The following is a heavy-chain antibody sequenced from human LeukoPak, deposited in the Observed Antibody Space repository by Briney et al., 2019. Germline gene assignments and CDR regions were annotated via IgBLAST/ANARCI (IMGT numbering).Heavy chain of an antibody. CDR1: GYSFTSYW. CDR2: IYPGDSDT. D-gene: IGHD3-22*01. V-gene: IGHV5-51*01. J-gene: IGHJ4*02. CDR3: ARHSKYYYDSSGSGLLDYFDY. Sequence: GESLKISCKGSGYSFTSYWIGWVRQMPGKGLEWMGIIYPGDSDTRNSPSFQGQVTISADKSISTAYLQWSSLKASDTAMYYCARHSKYYYDSSGSGLLDYFDYWGQGTLVTVSS.